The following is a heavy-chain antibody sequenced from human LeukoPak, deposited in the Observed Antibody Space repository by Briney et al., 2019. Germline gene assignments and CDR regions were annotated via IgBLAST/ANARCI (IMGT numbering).Heavy chain of an antibody. J-gene: IGHJ5*02. CDR3: ARSGYSWT. CDR1: GGSFSGYY. CDR2: INHSGST. D-gene: IGHD5-18*01. Sequence: NPSETLSLTCAVYGGSFSGYYWSWIRQPPGKGLEWIGEINHSGSTNYNPSLKSRVTISVDTSKNQFSLKLSSVTAADTAVYYCARSGYSWTWGQGTLVTVSS. V-gene: IGHV4-34*01.